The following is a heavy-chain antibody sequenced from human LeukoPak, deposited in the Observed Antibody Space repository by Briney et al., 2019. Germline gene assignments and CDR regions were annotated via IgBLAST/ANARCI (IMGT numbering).Heavy chain of an antibody. CDR3: ARDFLYDSSANYYYYGMDV. CDR1: GFTFSSYW. J-gene: IGHJ6*02. CDR2: IKQDGSEK. V-gene: IGHV3-7*01. D-gene: IGHD3-22*01. Sequence: GGALRLSCAASGFTFSSYWMSWVRQAPGKGLELVANIKQDGSEKYYVDPVKGRFTISRDNAKNSLYLQMNSLRAEDTAVYYCARDFLYDSSANYYYYGMDVWGQGTTVTVSS.